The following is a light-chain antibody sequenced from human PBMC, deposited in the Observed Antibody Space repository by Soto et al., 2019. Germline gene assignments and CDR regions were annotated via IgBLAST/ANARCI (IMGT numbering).Light chain of an antibody. J-gene: IGKJ1*01. CDR1: QSISSW. Sequence: DIQMTQSPPTLSASVGDRVTITCRASQSISSWLAWYQQKPGKAPNLLIYAASSLQSGVPSRFSGSGSGTDFTLTITSLQPEDSATYYCLQDHKSPLTFGQGTKVDIK. V-gene: IGKV1-5*01. CDR2: AAS. CDR3: LQDHKSPLT.